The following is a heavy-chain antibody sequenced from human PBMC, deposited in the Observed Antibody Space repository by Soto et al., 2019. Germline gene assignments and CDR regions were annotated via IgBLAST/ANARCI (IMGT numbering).Heavy chain of an antibody. V-gene: IGHV3-33*01. CDR1: GFTFSTYD. Sequence: GGSLRLSCAASGFTFSTYDIHWVRQAPGKGLEWVAVIWYDGSNKYYADSVKGRFTISRDNSKNTLYLQMNSLRAEDTAVYYCARGVGYSSSTMDVWGKGTTVTVSS. J-gene: IGHJ6*03. CDR2: IWYDGSNK. CDR3: ARGVGYSSSTMDV. D-gene: IGHD6-6*01.